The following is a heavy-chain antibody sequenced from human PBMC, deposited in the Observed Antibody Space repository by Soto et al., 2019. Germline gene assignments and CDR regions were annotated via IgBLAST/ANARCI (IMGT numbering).Heavy chain of an antibody. Sequence: AAVKVSCKASGCTFTDYGISCVRQAPGQGLEWMGWISGYNGNTKYAQKFQGRVTMTTDTPTNTAYMELRSLRSDDTAVYYCARDREYYYDSSGNYYYHYGLDVWGQGTTVTVSS. CDR1: GCTFTDYG. CDR3: ARDREYYYDSSGNYYYHYGLDV. D-gene: IGHD3-22*01. V-gene: IGHV1-18*04. CDR2: ISGYNGNT. J-gene: IGHJ6*02.